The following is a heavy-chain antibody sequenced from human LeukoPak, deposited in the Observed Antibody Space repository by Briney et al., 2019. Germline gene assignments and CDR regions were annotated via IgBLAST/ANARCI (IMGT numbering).Heavy chain of an antibody. D-gene: IGHD2-8*01. CDR2: ISTYNGNT. Sequence: ASVKVSCKASGYTFTSYGISWVRQAPGQGHEWMGWISTYNGNTNYAQKLQGRFTMTTDTSTSTAYMELRSLRSDDTAVYYCASSSHRVLGVSDYYYMDVWGKGTTVTVSS. J-gene: IGHJ6*03. CDR1: GYTFTSYG. CDR3: ASSSHRVLGVSDYYYMDV. V-gene: IGHV1-18*01.